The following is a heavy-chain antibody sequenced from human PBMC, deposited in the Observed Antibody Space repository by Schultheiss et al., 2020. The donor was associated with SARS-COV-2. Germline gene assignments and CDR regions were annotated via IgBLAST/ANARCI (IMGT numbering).Heavy chain of an antibody. D-gene: IGHD2-15*01. CDR1: AGTFSSYA. CDR3: ALGYCSGGSCYSFDP. J-gene: IGHJ5*02. Sequence: ASVKVSCKASAGTFSSYAISWVRQAPGQGLEWMGGISAYNGNTNYAQKLQGRVTMTTDTSTSTAYMELRSLRSDDTAVYYCALGYCSGGSCYSFDPCGQGALVTVSS. CDR2: ISAYNGNT. V-gene: IGHV1-18*01.